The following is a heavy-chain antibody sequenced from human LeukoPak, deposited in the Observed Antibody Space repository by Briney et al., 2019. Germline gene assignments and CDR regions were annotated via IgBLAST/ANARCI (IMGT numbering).Heavy chain of an antibody. CDR2: ITSSSSHI. CDR3: ARVMMGATVTTFHYYCMDV. CDR1: GFTFSHYS. D-gene: IGHD4-11*01. V-gene: IGHV3-21*01. J-gene: IGHJ6*03. Sequence: PGGSLRLSCAACGFTFSHYSIDWVRQAPGKGLERVASITSSSSHIYYADSVKGRFTISRDNAMNEVYLQVNSLRAEDTAIYYCARVMMGATVTTFHYYCMDVWGVGTTVTVSS.